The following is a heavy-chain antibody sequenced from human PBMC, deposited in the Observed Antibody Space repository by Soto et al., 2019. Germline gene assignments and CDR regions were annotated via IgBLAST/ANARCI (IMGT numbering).Heavy chain of an antibody. D-gene: IGHD2-21*02. CDR2: IYNSGST. CDR3: ASSRVVTTYFDY. Sequence: QLQLQESGSRLVKPSQTLSLTCAVSGGSISRAGYSWSWTRQSPGKGLAWIGYIYNSGSTFYNPSPKSRLTISVDRSKNQLSLTLNSVTAADTAVYYCASSRVVTTYFDYGGQGTLVTVSS. CDR1: GGSISRAGYS. J-gene: IGHJ4*02. V-gene: IGHV4-30-2*06.